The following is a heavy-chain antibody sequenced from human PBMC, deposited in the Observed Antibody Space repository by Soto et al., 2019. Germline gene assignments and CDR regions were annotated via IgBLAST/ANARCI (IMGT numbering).Heavy chain of an antibody. D-gene: IGHD4-17*01. V-gene: IGHV1-69*08. CDR1: GGTFSSYT. CDR3: ARDLGPGATVTNERSGDY. Sequence: QVQLVQSGAEVKKPGSSVKVSCKASGGTFSSYTISWVRQAPGQGLEWMGRIIPILGIANYAQKFQGRVTITADKSTSTAYMDLSSLRSEDTAVYYCARDLGPGATVTNERSGDYWGQGTLVTVSS. CDR2: IIPILGIA. J-gene: IGHJ4*02.